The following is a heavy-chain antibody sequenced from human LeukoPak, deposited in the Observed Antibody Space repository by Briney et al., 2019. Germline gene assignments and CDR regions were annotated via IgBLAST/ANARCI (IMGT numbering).Heavy chain of an antibody. CDR3: ARGVVYYRFDY. Sequence: ASVKVSCKASGYTLTDYYIHWVRQAPGQGLEWMGWTNPSSSDTNYAQKFQGRVTMTRDTSVSTAYMELSGLRSDDTAVYYCARGVVYYRFDYWGRGTLVTVSS. V-gene: IGHV1-2*02. CDR2: TNPSSSDT. J-gene: IGHJ4*02. CDR1: GYTLTDYY. D-gene: IGHD3-10*01.